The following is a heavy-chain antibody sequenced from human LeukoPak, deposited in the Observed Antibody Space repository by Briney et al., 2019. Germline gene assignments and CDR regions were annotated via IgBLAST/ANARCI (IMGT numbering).Heavy chain of an antibody. CDR3: ARESYDGSGSYKVDY. CDR1: GFTVSSNY. CDR2: IYSGGST. Sequence: GGSLRLSCAASGFTVSSNYMSWVRQAPGKGLEWVSVIYSGGSTYYADSVKGRFTISRHNSKNTLYLQMNSLRAEDTAVYYCARESYDGSGSYKVDYWGQGTLVTVSS. D-gene: IGHD3-10*01. V-gene: IGHV3-53*04. J-gene: IGHJ4*02.